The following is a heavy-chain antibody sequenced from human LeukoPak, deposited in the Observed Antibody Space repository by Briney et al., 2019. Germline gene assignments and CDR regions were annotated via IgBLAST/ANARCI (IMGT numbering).Heavy chain of an antibody. CDR3: ARGSAAGRRASNYYYYMDV. D-gene: IGHD6-13*01. Sequence: ASVKVSCKASGYTFTSYAMHWVRQAPGQRLEWMGWINAGNGNTKYSQEFQGRVTITRDTSASTAYMELSSLRSEDMAVYYCARGSAAGRRASNYYYYMDVWGKGTTVTVSS. J-gene: IGHJ6*03. CDR1: GYTFTSYA. CDR2: INAGNGNT. V-gene: IGHV1-3*03.